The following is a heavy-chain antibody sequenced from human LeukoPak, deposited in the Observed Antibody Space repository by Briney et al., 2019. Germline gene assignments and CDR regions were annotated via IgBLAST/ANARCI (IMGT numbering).Heavy chain of an antibody. V-gene: IGHV3-48*01. CDR2: ISSSSSTL. D-gene: IGHD3-22*01. J-gene: IGHJ4*02. CDR1: GFTFSSSS. CDR3: ARARSGYYWDY. Sequence: GGSLRLSCAASGFTFSSSSMSWVRQAPGKGLEWVSYISSSSSTLYYADSVKGRFTISRDNAKNSLYLQMNSLSAEDTAVYYCARARSGYYWDYWGQGTLVTVSS.